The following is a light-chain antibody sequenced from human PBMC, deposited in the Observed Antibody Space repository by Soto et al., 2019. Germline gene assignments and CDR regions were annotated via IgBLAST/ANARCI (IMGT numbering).Light chain of an antibody. CDR3: QQYGSS. V-gene: IGKV3-20*01. Sequence: EIVLTQSPGTLCLSPGARATLPCRASQSVSSSYLAWYQQKPGQAPRLLIYGASSRATGIPDRFSGSGSGTDFTLTISRLEPEDFAVYYCQQYGSSFGPGTKVDIK. CDR1: QSVSSSY. J-gene: IGKJ3*01. CDR2: GAS.